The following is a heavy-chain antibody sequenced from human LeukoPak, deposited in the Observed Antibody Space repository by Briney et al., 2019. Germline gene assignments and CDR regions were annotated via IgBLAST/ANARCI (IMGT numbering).Heavy chain of an antibody. V-gene: IGHV3-21*01. CDR2: ISSSSSYI. D-gene: IGHD2-15*01. Sequence: GGSLRLSCAASGFTFSSYSMNWVRQAPGKGLEWVSSISSSSSYIYYADSVKGRFTISRDNAKNSLYLQMNSLRAEDTAVYYCAIDCSGGSCYFAFDYWGQGTLVTVSS. CDR1: GFTFSSYS. J-gene: IGHJ4*02. CDR3: AIDCSGGSCYFAFDY.